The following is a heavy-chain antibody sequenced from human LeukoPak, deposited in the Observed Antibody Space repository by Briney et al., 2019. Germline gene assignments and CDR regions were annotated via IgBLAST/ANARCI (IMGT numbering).Heavy chain of an antibody. Sequence: PGGSLRLSCAASGFTFSSYAMSWVRQAPGKGLEWVSSISSSSSYIYYADSVKGRFTISRDNAKNSLYLQMNSLRAKDTAVYYCARERIAVAGFDAFDIWGQGTMVTVSS. CDR3: ARERIAVAGFDAFDI. D-gene: IGHD6-19*01. CDR1: GFTFSSYA. J-gene: IGHJ3*02. CDR2: ISSSSSYI. V-gene: IGHV3-21*01.